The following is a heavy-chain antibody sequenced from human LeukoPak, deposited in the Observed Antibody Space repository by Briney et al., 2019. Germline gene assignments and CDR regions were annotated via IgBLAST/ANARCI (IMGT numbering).Heavy chain of an antibody. V-gene: IGHV3-33*01. J-gene: IGHJ3*02. CDR3: ARAEVPGAIESGAFDI. CDR2: IWYDGSNK. D-gene: IGHD2-2*01. CDR1: GFTFCCYG. Sequence: PGGSLRLSCAASGFTFCCYGMHWVRQAPGKGLEWVAVIWYDGSNKYYADSVKGRFTISRDNSKNTLYLQMNSLRAEDTAVYYCARAEVPGAIESGAFDIWGQGTMVTVSS.